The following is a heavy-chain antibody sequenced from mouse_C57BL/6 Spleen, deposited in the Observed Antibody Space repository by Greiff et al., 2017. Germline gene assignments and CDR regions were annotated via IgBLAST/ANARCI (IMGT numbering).Heavy chain of an antibody. D-gene: IGHD2-4*01. CDR3: ARGDYDGNYYAMDY. Sequence: QVQLKQSGPELVKPGASVKISCKASGYAFSSSWMNWVQQRPGKGLEWIGRIYPGDGDTNYNGKFKGKATLTADKSSSTAYMQLSSLTSEDSAVCICARGDYDGNYYAMDYWGQGTSVTVSS. CDR1: GYAFSSSW. V-gene: IGHV1-82*01. J-gene: IGHJ4*01. CDR2: IYPGDGDT.